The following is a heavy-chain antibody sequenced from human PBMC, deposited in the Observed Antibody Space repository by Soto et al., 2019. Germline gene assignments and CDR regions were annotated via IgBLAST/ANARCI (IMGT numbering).Heavy chain of an antibody. CDR1: GFTFGDCS. CDR3: TRDGISGAYNWFDP. J-gene: IGHJ5*02. V-gene: IGHV3-49*04. Sequence: GGSLRLSCTASGFTFGDCSMSWVRQAPGKGLEWVGLIRSKAYGGTTQYAASVKGRFTISRDDSKSIAYLQMNSLKTEDTAVYYCTRDGISGAYNWFDPWGQGTLVTVSS. CDR2: IRSKAYGGTT. D-gene: IGHD1-26*01.